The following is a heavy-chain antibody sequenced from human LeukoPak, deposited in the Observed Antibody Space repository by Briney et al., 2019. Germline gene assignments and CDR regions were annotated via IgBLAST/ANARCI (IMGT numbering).Heavy chain of an antibody. J-gene: IGHJ4*02. V-gene: IGHV3-74*01. D-gene: IGHD3-22*01. CDR2: INSDGSRT. CDR1: GFTLSSYA. CDR3: ARGSDSSGGGSHY. Sequence: GGSLRLSCAASGFTLSSYALRGVRQARGRGREGVSGINSDGSRTSYADSVKGRFTISRDNAKNTLYLQMNSLRAEDTAVYYCARGSDSSGGGSHYWGQGTLVTVSS.